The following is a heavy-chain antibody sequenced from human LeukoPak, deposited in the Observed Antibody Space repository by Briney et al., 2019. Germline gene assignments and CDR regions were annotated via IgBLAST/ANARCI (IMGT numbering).Heavy chain of an antibody. Sequence: GESLKISCKGSGYSFTSYWIGWVRQMPGKGLEWVGIIYPGDSDTRYSPSFQGQVTISADKSISTAYLQWSSLKASDTAMYYCARRAVAVGGKEYFDYWGQGTLVTVSS. CDR2: IYPGDSDT. CDR1: GYSFTSYW. CDR3: ARRAVAVGGKEYFDY. V-gene: IGHV5-51*01. J-gene: IGHJ4*02. D-gene: IGHD6-19*01.